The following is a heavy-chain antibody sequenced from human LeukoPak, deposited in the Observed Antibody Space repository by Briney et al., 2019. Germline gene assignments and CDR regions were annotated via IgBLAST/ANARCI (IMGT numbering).Heavy chain of an antibody. J-gene: IGHJ4*02. CDR3: GKPQYYFDSSGSVAYDY. CDR2: VSYDGSKK. D-gene: IGHD3-22*01. V-gene: IGHV3-30*18. CDR1: GFPFSSYA. Sequence: GGSLRLSCAASGFPFSSYAMHWVRQAPGKGLEWVAVVSYDGSKKYYADSVKGRLTISRDNSRNTLYLQLNSLRPEDTAIHYCGKPQYYFDSSGSVAYDYWGQGTLVTVSS.